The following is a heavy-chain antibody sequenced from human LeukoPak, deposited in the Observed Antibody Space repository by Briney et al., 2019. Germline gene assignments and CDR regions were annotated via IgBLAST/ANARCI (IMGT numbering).Heavy chain of an antibody. CDR3: ARETGRGEYYFDY. Sequence: KAGGSLRLSCAASGFTVSSNYMTWVRQAPGKGLEWVSSISSSSSYIYYADSVKGRFTISRDNAKNSLYLQMNSLRAEDTAVYYCARETGRGEYYFDYWGQGTLVTVSS. CDR2: ISSSSSYI. J-gene: IGHJ4*02. D-gene: IGHD3-10*01. V-gene: IGHV3-21*01. CDR1: GFTVSSNY.